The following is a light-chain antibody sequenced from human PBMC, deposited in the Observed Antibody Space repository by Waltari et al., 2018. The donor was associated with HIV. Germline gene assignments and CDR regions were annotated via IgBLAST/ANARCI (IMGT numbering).Light chain of an antibody. CDR1: SPKIGSNP. CDR3: AAWHDSLNGSWV. Sequence: QSVLTQPPSASGTPGQRVTISCSGSSPKIGSNPLNWYQQLPGTAPKLLIYSNNQRPSGVPDRFSGSKSGTSASLVISGLQSEDEADYYCAAWHDSLNGSWVFGGGTKLTVL. V-gene: IGLV1-44*01. CDR2: SNN. J-gene: IGLJ3*02.